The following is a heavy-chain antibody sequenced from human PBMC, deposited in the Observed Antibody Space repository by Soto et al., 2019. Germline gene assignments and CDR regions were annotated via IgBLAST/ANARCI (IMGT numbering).Heavy chain of an antibody. D-gene: IGHD3-3*01. CDR1: GFTFSSFG. Sequence: PGGSLRLSCAASGFTFSSFGMHWVRQAPGKGLEWVSLIWYDGSKKSYGDSVKGRFTISRDNSRNTVYLQMNSLRADDTAVYYCARDASYYSTWSGYYPSRNGMDVWGQGTTVTVSS. CDR2: IWYDGSKK. J-gene: IGHJ6*02. CDR3: ARDASYYSTWSGYYPSRNGMDV. V-gene: IGHV3-33*01.